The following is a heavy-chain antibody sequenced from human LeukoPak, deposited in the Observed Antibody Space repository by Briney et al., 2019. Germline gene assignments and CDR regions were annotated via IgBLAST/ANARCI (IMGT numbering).Heavy chain of an antibody. CDR1: GVPFTNAW. Sequence: PGGSLRLSCAVSGVPFTNAWMSWVRQAPGKGLEWVGRIKGKSDGGTTDYAAPVKGRFTISKDDSENTLYLQMNSLTTEDTAVYYCTWVYSDAFNIWGQGTMVTVSS. CDR2: IKGKSDGGTT. J-gene: IGHJ3*02. CDR3: TWVYSDAFNI. D-gene: IGHD2-8*01. V-gene: IGHV3-15*01.